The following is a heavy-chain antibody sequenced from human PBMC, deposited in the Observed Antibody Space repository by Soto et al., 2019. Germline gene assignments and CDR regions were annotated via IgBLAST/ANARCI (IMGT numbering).Heavy chain of an antibody. V-gene: IGHV3-23*01. CDR1: GFTFSSYA. CDR3: ARGRVVVAATPTGY. D-gene: IGHD2-15*01. J-gene: IGHJ4*02. Sequence: EVQLLESGGGLVQPGGSLRLSCAASGFTFSSYAMSWVRQAPGKGLEWVSAISGSGGSTYYADSVKGRFTISRDNSKNPLYLQRNSVRAEDTAVYYCARGRVVVAATPTGYWGEGTLVTVSS. CDR2: ISGSGGST.